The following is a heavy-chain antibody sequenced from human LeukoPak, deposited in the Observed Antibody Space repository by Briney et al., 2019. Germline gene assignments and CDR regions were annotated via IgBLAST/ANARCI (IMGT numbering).Heavy chain of an antibody. CDR3: VRLGSTSPGNWYKLFDQ. J-gene: IGHJ4*02. CDR2: IHHSGST. CDR1: GGSLSSGGYY. D-gene: IGHD2-2*01. V-gene: IGHV4-31*03. Sequence: SETLSLTCSVSGGSLSSGGYYWSWIRQHPGKGLEWIGYIHHSGSTFYNPSLKSRVTISVDTSKNQFSLKLSSVTAADTAVYYCVRLGSTSPGNWYKLFDQWGQGTLVTVSS.